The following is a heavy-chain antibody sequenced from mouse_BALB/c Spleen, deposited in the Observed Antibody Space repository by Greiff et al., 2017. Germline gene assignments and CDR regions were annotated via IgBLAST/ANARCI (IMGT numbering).Heavy chain of an antibody. CDR2: IYPGNSDT. V-gene: IGHV1-5*01. CDR1: GYTFTSYW. J-gene: IGHJ4*01. CDR3: TREELTRAMEY. D-gene: IGHD1-3*01. Sequence: EVQLQQSGTVLARPGASVKMSCKASGYTFTSYWMHWVKQRPGQGLEWIGAIYPGNSDTSYNQKFKGKAKLTAVTSTSTAYMELSSLTNEDSAVYYCTREELTRAMEYWGQGTSVTVSS.